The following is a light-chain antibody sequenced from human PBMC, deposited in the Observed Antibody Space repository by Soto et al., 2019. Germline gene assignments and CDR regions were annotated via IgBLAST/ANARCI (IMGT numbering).Light chain of an antibody. CDR1: SDYLNYK. CDR3: GADHGSGSNYIYV. CDR2: VGTGGIVG. V-gene: IGLV9-49*01. J-gene: IGLJ2*01. Sequence: QLVLTQPPSASASLGASVTLTCTLSSDYLNYKVAWYQQRPGPGPRFVMRVGTGGIVGSKGDGIPDRFSVLGSGLNRYLTIKNIQEEDESDYHCGADHGSGSNYIYVFGGGTKLTVL.